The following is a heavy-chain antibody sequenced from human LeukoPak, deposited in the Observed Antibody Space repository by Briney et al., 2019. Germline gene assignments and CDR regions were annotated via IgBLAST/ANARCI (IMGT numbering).Heavy chain of an antibody. J-gene: IGHJ3*01. CDR1: GFTFSTYP. CDR2: ISYDGSKI. V-gene: IGHV3-30-3*01. D-gene: IGHD3-3*01. CDR3: ARESGWGLPHAFDF. Sequence: GGSLRLSCAASGFTFSTYPLHWVRQAPGKGLEWVTLISYDGSKIYYADSVKGRFTISRDNSKNTLYLQMNSLRAEDTAVYYCARESGWGLPHAFDFWGQGTMVTVSS.